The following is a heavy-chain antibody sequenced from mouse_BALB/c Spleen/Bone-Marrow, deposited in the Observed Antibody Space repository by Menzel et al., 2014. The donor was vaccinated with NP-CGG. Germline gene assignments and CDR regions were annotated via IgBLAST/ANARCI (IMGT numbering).Heavy chain of an antibody. J-gene: IGHJ3*01. CDR2: ISSGGST. D-gene: IGHD1-2*01. CDR1: GFTFSSYA. CDR3: ARGNGFEGFAY. V-gene: IGHV5-6-5*01. Sequence: DVKLVESGGGLVKPGGSLKLSCAASGFTFSSYAMSWVRQTPEKRLEWVASISSGGSTYYPDSVKGRFTISRDNDRNSLYLQMSSLRYEDTAMYYCARGNGFEGFAYWGQGTLVTVSA.